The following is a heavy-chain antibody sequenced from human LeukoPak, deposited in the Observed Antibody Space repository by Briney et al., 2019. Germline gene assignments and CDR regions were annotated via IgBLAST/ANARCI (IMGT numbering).Heavy chain of an antibody. V-gene: IGHV4-34*01. CDR3: ARGVGGYSYGLYYYYYYMDV. D-gene: IGHD5-18*01. CDR2: INHSGST. CDR1: GGSFSGYY. J-gene: IGHJ6*03. Sequence: PSETLSLTCAVYGGSFSGYYWSWIRQPPGKGLEWIGEINHSGSTNYNPSLKSRVTISVDTSKNQFSLKLSSVTAADTAVYYCARGVGGYSYGLYYYYYYMDVWGKGTTVTISS.